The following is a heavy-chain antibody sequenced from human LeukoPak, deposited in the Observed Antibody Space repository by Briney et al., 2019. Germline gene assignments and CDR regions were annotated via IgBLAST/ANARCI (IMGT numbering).Heavy chain of an antibody. CDR3: ARVHCSGGSCYSGSPYYYYMDV. V-gene: IGHV3-11*04. Sequence: GGSLRLSCAASGFTFTDYYMSWIRQAPGKGLEWVSYISTRGSTIYYADSVKGRFTISRNNAKNSLYLQMNSLRAEDTAVYYCARVHCSGGSCYSGSPYYYYMDVWGKGTTVTVSS. CDR1: GFTFTDYY. CDR2: ISTRGSTI. D-gene: IGHD2-15*01. J-gene: IGHJ6*03.